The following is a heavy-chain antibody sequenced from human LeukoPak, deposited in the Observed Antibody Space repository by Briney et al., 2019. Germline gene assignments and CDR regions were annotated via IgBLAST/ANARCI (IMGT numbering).Heavy chain of an antibody. CDR2: IIPILGIA. D-gene: IGHD2-15*01. CDR3: ARDQGYCSGGSCYGNWFDP. Sequence: EASVKVSCKASGGTFSSYAISWVRQAPGQGLEWMGRIIPILGIANYAQKFQGRVTITADKSTGTAYMELSSLRSEDTAVYYCARDQGYCSGGSCYGNWFDPWGQGTLVTVSS. V-gene: IGHV1-69*04. CDR1: GGTFSSYA. J-gene: IGHJ5*02.